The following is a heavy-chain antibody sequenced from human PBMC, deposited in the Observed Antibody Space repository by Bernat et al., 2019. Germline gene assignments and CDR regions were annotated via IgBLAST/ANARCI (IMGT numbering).Heavy chain of an antibody. CDR2: IKEDGSET. CDR1: GFIFSNAY. CDR3: ARFWCGYTS. J-gene: IGHJ5*02. D-gene: IGHD5-12*01. V-gene: IGHV3-7*04. Sequence: EVQLVESGGGLIQPGGSLRLSCEASGFIFSNAYMGWVRQAPGKGLEWVANIKEDGSETFYVDSVKGRFTISRDNAKNSLYLQMNSLRAEDTAVYYCARFWCGYTSWGQGTLVTVSS.